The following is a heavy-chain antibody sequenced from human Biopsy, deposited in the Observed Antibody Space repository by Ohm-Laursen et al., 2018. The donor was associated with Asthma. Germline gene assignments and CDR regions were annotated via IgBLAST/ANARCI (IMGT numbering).Heavy chain of an antibody. CDR3: AKEVFPGWELRRGPDS. V-gene: IGHV3-30*18. CDR1: GFAFNKSS. J-gene: IGHJ4*02. CDR2: ISFDGTNR. Sequence: SLRLSCTASGFAFNKSSMTWVRQAPGKGLDWVAVISFDGTNRNYTDSVKGRFTISRDNSRNTLHLEMNSLRAEDTAVYFCAKEVFPGWELRRGPDSWGQGTLVTVSS. D-gene: IGHD1-26*01.